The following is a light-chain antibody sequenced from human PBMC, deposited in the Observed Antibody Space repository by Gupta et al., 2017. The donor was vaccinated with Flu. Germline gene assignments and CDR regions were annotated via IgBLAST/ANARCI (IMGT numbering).Light chain of an antibody. CDR1: QDIGNY. Sequence: DIQMTQSPSSLSASVGARVTITCRASQDIGNYLAWYQQKPGETPKLLVYAASTLQSGVPSRFSGSGYGTDFTLTISSLQPEDVATYYCQKDNSAPPFTFGHATKVDIQ. CDR2: AAS. J-gene: IGKJ3*01. V-gene: IGKV1-27*01. CDR3: QKDNSAPPFT.